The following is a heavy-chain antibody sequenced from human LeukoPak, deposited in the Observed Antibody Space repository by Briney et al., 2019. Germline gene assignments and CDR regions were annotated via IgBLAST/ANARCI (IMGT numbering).Heavy chain of an antibody. V-gene: IGHV3-23*01. J-gene: IGHJ4*02. CDR3: AKVPGFGPNRFDY. CDR2: ISGSGGST. CDR1: GFTFSSYG. D-gene: IGHD3-10*01. Sequence: GGSLRLSCAASGFTFSSYGMSWVRQAPGKGLEWVSAISGSGGSTYYADSVKGRFTISRDNSKNTLYLQMNSLRAEDTAVYYCAKVPGFGPNRFDYWGQGTLVTVSS.